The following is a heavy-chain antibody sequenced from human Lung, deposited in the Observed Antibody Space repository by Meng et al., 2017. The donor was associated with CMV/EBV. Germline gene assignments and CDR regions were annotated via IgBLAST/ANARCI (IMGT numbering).Heavy chain of an antibody. CDR3: AKVPDRRDTEF. V-gene: IGHV4-39*01. D-gene: IGHD3-10*01. CDR1: GASISSGTRY. Sequence: SETLSLXCSVSGASISSGTRYWGWIRQPPGKGLEWIGSIYSGGQTFYSPSLRSRVTLAVDRTKNQFSLKMTSVTAADTAVYFCAKVPDRRDTEFWGRGALVTVAS. J-gene: IGHJ4*02. CDR2: IYSGGQT.